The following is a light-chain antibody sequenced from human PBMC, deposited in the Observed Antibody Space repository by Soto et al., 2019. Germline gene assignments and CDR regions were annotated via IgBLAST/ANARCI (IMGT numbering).Light chain of an antibody. CDR1: QAFVYSVGNTT. CDR3: MQGTHWPRT. J-gene: IGKJ1*01. V-gene: IGKV2-30*01. Sequence: DVGMTQSPLSLPSTFGQPASISCRSRQAFVYSVGNTTLSWFHQRPDQSPRRLIYRVSNRDSGVPDRFIGSGSGTDFTLEISRVEAEDVGVYYCMQGTHWPRTFGQGTKVEIK. CDR2: RVS.